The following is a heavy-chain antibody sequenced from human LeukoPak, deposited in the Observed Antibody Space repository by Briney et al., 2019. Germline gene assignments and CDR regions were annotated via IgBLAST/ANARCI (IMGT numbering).Heavy chain of an antibody. CDR2: IYHSGST. D-gene: IGHD3-3*01. V-gene: IGHV4-4*02. CDR3: ARRPRRDSVLRFPLDV. J-gene: IGHJ6*04. Sequence: SGTLSLTCAVSGGSISSSNWWSWVRQPPGKGLEWIGEIYHSGSTNYNPSLKSRVTISVDKSKNQFSLKLSSVTAADTAVYYCARRPRRDSVLRFPLDVWGKGTTVTVSS. CDR1: GGSISSSNW.